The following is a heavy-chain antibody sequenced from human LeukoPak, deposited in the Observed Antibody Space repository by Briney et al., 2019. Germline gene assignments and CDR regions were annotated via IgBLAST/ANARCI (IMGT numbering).Heavy chain of an antibody. J-gene: IGHJ4*02. CDR2: FDPEDGET. D-gene: IGHD2-15*01. V-gene: IGHV1-24*01. CDR3: ATSGYCSGGSCYDYPLRR. CDR1: GYTLTELS. Sequence: ASVKVSCKVSGYTLTELSMHWVRQAPGKGLEWMGGFDPEDGETIYAQKFQGRVTMTEGTSTDTAYMELSSLRSEDTAVYYCATSGYCSGGSCYDYPLRRWGQGTLVTVSS.